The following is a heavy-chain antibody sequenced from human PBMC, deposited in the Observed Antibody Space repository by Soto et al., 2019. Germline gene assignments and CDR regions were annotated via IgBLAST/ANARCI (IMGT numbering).Heavy chain of an antibody. V-gene: IGHV5-51*01. CDR2: IYPGDSDT. CDR1: GYSFTSYW. CDR3: ARHLRTGTTPNGYYYYYMDV. Sequence: GESLKISCKGSGYSFTSYWIGWVRQMPGKGLEWMGIIYPGDSDTRYSPSFQGQVTISADKSISTAYLQWSSLKASDTAMYYCARHLRTGTTPNGYYYYYMDVWGKGTTVTVSS. D-gene: IGHD1-7*01. J-gene: IGHJ6*03.